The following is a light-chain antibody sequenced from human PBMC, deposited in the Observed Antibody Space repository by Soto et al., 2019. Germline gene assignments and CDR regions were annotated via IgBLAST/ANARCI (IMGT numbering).Light chain of an antibody. J-gene: IGKJ1*01. CDR3: QKYGSSPRT. CDR2: AAS. V-gene: IGKV3-20*01. CDR1: QSVSSSY. Sequence: EIVLTQSPGTLSLSPGERATLSFRANQSVSSSYLAWYQQKPGQAPRLLIYAASSRATGIPDRFSGSGSGTDFTLTISRLEPEDFAVYYCQKYGSSPRTFGQGTKVEIK.